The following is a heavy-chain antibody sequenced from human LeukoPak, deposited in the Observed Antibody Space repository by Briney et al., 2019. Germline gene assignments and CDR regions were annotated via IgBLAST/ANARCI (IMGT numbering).Heavy chain of an antibody. CDR2: IYYSGST. J-gene: IGHJ6*04. CDR1: GGSISSYY. D-gene: IGHD3-9*01. CDR3: ARDPFDY. V-gene: IGHV4-59*12. Sequence: PSETLSLTCTVSGGSISSYYWSWIRQPPGKGLEWIGYIYYSGSTYYNPSLKSRVTISVDTSKNQFSLKLSSVTAADTAVYYCARDPFDYWGKGTTVTVSS.